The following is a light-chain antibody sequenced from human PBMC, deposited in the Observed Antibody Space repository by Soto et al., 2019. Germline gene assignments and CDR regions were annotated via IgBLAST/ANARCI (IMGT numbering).Light chain of an antibody. CDR2: DVS. CDR3: SSYTSSTPVV. CDR1: SSDVGGYNY. Sequence: QSVLTQPASVSGSPGQSITISCTGTSSDVGGYNYVSWYQPHPGKAPKLMIYDVSNRPSGVSNRFSGSKSGNTASLTISGLQAEDEADYYCSSYTSSTPVVFGGGTKLTVL. V-gene: IGLV2-14*01. J-gene: IGLJ2*01.